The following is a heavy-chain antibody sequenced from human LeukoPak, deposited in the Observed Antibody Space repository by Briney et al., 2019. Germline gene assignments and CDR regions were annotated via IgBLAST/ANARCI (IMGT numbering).Heavy chain of an antibody. CDR2: INPSDGAT. Sequence: ASVNVSCKASGYTFTMYYIHWVRQAPGQGLEWMGMINPSDGATTYAQRFQGRVTMTRDMSTTTVYMDLRRLRSEDPAVYFCATEQRGGLSGSLGGLFASYYTYYYMDVWGRGTTVTVSS. D-gene: IGHD3-16*01. V-gene: IGHV1-46*01. CDR1: GYTFTMYY. CDR3: ATEQRGGLSGSLGGLFASYYTYYYMDV. J-gene: IGHJ6*03.